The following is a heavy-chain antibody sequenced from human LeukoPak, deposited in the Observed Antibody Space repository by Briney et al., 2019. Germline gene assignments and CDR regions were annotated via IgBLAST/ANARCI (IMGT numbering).Heavy chain of an antibody. D-gene: IGHD3-16*01. CDR3: AKDDAWGRYKD. Sequence: GGSLRLSCAASGFTFSSYSMNWVRQAPGKGLEWVSSISSSSSYIYYADSVRGRFTISRDNSKSTLSLQMNSLRAEDTAVYYCAKDDAWGRYKDWGQGTLVTVSS. V-gene: IGHV3-21*04. CDR2: ISSSSSYI. J-gene: IGHJ1*01. CDR1: GFTFSSYS.